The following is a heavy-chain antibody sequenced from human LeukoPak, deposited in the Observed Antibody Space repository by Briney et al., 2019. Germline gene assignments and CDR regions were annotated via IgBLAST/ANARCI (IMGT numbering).Heavy chain of an antibody. CDR3: ARESWITAAPNFDL. Sequence: ASVKVSCKASGYTFTGYGISWVRQAPGQGLEWMGWISAYNGNTNYAQKLQGRVTMTTDTSTSTAYMELRSLRSDDTAVYYCARESWITAAPNFDLWGRGTLVTVSS. D-gene: IGHD6-13*01. CDR1: GYTFTGYG. V-gene: IGHV1-18*01. J-gene: IGHJ2*01. CDR2: ISAYNGNT.